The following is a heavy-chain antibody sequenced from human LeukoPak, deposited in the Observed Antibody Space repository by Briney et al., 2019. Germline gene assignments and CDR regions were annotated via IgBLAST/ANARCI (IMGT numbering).Heavy chain of an antibody. CDR2: IYYSGST. V-gene: IGHV4-59*01. J-gene: IGHJ4*02. Sequence: SETLSFNCTGSGCSISSYYWSWIRQPPGKGLEWIGYIYYSGSTNYNPSLKSRVTISVDTSKNQFSLKLSSVTAADTAVYYCARGVAGTGIDYWGQGTLVTVSS. D-gene: IGHD6-19*01. CDR3: ARGVAGTGIDY. CDR1: GCSISSYY.